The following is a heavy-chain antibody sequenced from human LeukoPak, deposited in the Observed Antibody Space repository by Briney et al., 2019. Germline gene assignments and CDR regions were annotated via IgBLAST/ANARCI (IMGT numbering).Heavy chain of an antibody. CDR1: GGTFSSYA. D-gene: IGHD5-12*01. CDR2: IIPIFGTA. V-gene: IGHV1-69*13. CDR3: ARTPTLDIVATMNWFDP. Sequence: GASVKVSCKASGGTFSSYAISWVRQAPGQGLEWMGGIIPIFGTANYAQKFQGRVTITADESTSTAYMELSSLRSEDTAVYYCARTPTLDIVATMNWFDPWGQGTLVTVSS. J-gene: IGHJ5*02.